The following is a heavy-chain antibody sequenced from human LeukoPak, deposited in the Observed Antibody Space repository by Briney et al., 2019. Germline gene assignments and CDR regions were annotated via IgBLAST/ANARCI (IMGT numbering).Heavy chain of an antibody. V-gene: IGHV3-30*02. CDR2: IRYDGSNK. J-gene: IGHJ4*02. CDR1: GFTFSSYG. Sequence: GGSLRLSCAASGFTFSSYGMHWVRQAPGKGLEWVAFIRYDGSNKYYADSVKGRFTISRDNSKNTLYLQMNSLRAEDTAVYYCARVMKTLRCHYFDYWGQGTLVTVSS. D-gene: IGHD3-16*01. CDR3: ARVMKTLRCHYFDY.